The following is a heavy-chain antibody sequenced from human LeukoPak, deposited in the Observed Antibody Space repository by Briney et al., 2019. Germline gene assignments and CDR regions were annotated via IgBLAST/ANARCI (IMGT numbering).Heavy chain of an antibody. Sequence: SQSLSLTCAISGDSVSSNSTACNWIRQSPSRGLEWLGRTYYRSKWYSDYAVSVKSRITINPDTSKNQFSLQLNSVTPEDTAVYYCARGGQGDGYSADEAFDMWGQGTMVTVSS. CDR3: ARGGQGDGYSADEAFDM. J-gene: IGHJ3*02. V-gene: IGHV6-1*01. CDR1: GDSVSSNSTA. CDR2: TYYRSKWYS. D-gene: IGHD5-24*01.